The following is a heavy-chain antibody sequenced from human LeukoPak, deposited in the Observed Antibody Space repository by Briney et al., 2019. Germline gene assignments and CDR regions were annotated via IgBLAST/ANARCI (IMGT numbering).Heavy chain of an antibody. Sequence: ASVKVCCEASGYTFTSYYMHWVRQAPGQGHEWMGIINPSGGSTSYAQKFQGRVTMTRNTSISTAYMELSSLRSEDTAVYYCARGFGATEEGWGQGTLVTVSS. CDR2: INPSGGST. J-gene: IGHJ4*02. V-gene: IGHV1-46*01. CDR3: ARGFGATEEG. D-gene: IGHD3-10*01. CDR1: GYTFTSYY.